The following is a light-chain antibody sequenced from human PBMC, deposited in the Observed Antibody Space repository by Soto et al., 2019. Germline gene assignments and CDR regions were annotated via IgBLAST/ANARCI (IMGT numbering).Light chain of an antibody. CDR2: DAS. CDR3: QQYSSYSPLP. CDR1: QSISTW. J-gene: IGKJ1*01. Sequence: DLQMPQSPSTLSASVGARFTITGRARQSISTWLAWYQQKPGKTPTLLIYDASSLDSLVPSRFSGSGSGTEFTLTISSLQPDDLATYYCQQYSSYSPLPFGQGTKVDI. V-gene: IGKV1-5*01.